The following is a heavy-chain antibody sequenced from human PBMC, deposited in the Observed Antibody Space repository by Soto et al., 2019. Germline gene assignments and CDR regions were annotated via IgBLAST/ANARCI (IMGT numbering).Heavy chain of an antibody. V-gene: IGHV4-31*03. CDR3: ARCRDAFGFDS. CDR1: GGFISRGGYY. J-gene: IGHJ4*02. CDR2: IHYRGST. Sequence: QVQLQESGPGLVEPSQTLSLTCSVSGGFISRGGYYWSWIRQFPGKGLEWIEYIHYRGSTYYNPSLKSRGSISVDMSKNQLSLNLTSVTAADTAVYYCARCRDAFGFDSWGQGTLVTVSS. D-gene: IGHD2-2*01.